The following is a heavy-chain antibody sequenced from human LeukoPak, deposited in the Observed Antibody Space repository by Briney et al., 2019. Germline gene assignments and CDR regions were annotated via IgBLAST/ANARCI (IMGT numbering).Heavy chain of an antibody. V-gene: IGHV4-4*07. Sequence: PSETLSLTCTVSGGSISSYYWSWIRQPAGKGLEWIGRIYTSGSTNYNPSLKSRVTMSVDTSKNQFSLKLSSVTAADTAVYYCARVIAAAGMRVSWFDPWGRGTLVTVSS. J-gene: IGHJ5*02. CDR3: ARVIAAAGMRVSWFDP. D-gene: IGHD6-13*01. CDR2: IYTSGST. CDR1: GGSISSYY.